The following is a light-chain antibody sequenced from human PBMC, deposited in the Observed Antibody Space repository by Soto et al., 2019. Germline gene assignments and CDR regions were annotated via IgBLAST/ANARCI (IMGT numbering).Light chain of an antibody. CDR2: GAS. V-gene: IGKV3-20*01. Sequence: EIVLTLSPGTLSLSPGERATLSCRASQSVSGSYLAWYQQKPGQAPRLLIYGASSRATGIPDRFSGSGSGTDFTLTISRLEPEDFAVYYCQQYGSSPPITFGQGTRLEIK. CDR3: QQYGSSPPIT. CDR1: QSVSGSY. J-gene: IGKJ5*01.